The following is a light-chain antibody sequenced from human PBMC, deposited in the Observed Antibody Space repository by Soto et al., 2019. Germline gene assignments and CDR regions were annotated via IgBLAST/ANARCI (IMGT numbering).Light chain of an antibody. CDR1: QGISSW. CDR2: GAS. J-gene: IGKJ4*01. Sequence: DIQMTQSPSSVSASVGDRVTITCRASQGISSWLAWYQQKLGKAPKLLIYGASSLYSGVPSRFSGSGSGTDFALTISSLQPEDFASYFCQQGNNFPLTFGGGTKVEIK. V-gene: IGKV1D-12*01. CDR3: QQGNNFPLT.